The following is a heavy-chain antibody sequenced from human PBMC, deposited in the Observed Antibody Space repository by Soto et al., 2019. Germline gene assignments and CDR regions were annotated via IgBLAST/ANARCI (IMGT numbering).Heavy chain of an antibody. CDR2: IGVYNNNR. J-gene: IGHJ4*02. V-gene: IGHV1-18*04. CDR3: ARDQLGARGDY. D-gene: IGHD3-10*01. Sequence: ASVKVSCKASGYTFTSYGISWVRQAPGQGLEWMGWIGVYNNNRNYAQKVQGRVTMTTDTSTSAAYMELRSLISDDTAVYYCARDQLGARGDYWGQGTLVTVSS. CDR1: GYTFTSYG.